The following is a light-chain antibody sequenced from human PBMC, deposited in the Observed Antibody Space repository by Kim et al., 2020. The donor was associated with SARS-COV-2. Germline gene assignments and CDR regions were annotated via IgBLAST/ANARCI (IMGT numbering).Light chain of an antibody. CDR3: QAWDSSTVV. V-gene: IGLV3-1*01. CDR1: KLGHKY. CDR2: QDS. J-gene: IGLJ2*01. Sequence: SVSPGRTASITCSGDKLGHKYACWYQQKPGQSPVLVIYQDSKRPSGIPERFSGSNSGNTATLTISGTQAMDEADYYCQAWDSSTVVFGGGTQLTVL.